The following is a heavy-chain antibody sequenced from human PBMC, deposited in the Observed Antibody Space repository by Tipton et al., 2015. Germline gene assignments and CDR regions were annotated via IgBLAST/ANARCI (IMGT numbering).Heavy chain of an antibody. CDR3: ARLRYSSGWYSRHYYYGMDV. Sequence: SLRLSCAASGFTVSTNYMNWVRQAPGKGLEWASVIYGGGTTYYADSVKGRFSISRDNFKNTLYLQMISLRVEDTAVYYCARLRYSSGWYSRHYYYGMDVWGQGTTVTVSS. D-gene: IGHD6-19*01. CDR1: GFTVSTNY. CDR2: IYGGGTT. V-gene: IGHV3-53*01. J-gene: IGHJ6*02.